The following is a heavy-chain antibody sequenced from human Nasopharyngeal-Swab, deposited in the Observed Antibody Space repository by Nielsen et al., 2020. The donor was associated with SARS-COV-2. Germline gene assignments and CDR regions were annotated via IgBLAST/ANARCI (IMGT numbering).Heavy chain of an antibody. V-gene: IGHV4-4*07. CDR3: ASVTRDGYNYDGFDY. CDR2: IYSRGST. J-gene: IGHJ4*02. CDR1: GGSISSYY. D-gene: IGHD5-24*01. Sequence: SETLSLTRTVSGGSISSYYWSWIRQPAGTGLEWIGRIYSRGSTNYNPSLNTPLTMSVDTSKNQFSLKLSSVTAADTAVYYWASVTRDGYNYDGFDYWGQGTLVTVSS.